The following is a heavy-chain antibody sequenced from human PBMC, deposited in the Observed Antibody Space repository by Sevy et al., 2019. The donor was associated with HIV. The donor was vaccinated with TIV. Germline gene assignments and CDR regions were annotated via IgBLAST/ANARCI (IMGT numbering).Heavy chain of an antibody. D-gene: IGHD2-2*01. CDR1: GFTFSSYG. CDR3: AKLARPAAGGATLGY. J-gene: IGHJ4*02. Sequence: GGSLRLSCAASGFTFSSYGMHWVRQAPGKGLEWVAFIRYDGSNKYYADSVKGRFTISRDNSKNTLYLQMNSLRAEDTAVYYCAKLARPAAGGATLGYWGQGTLVTVSS. V-gene: IGHV3-30*02. CDR2: IRYDGSNK.